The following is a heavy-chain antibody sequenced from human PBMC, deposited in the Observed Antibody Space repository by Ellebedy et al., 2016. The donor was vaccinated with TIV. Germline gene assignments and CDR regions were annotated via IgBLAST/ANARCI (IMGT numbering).Heavy chain of an antibody. CDR1: GYIFTSYG. V-gene: IGHV1-3*01. J-gene: IGHJ6*02. CDR2: INPGHDNT. CDR3: ATREWQDPMDV. Sequence: ASVKVSCXASGYIFTSYGISWVRQARGQSFEWMGWINPGHDNTKYSQKFQGRVTITRDYMELSGLMSEDTAVYYCATREWQDPMDVWGQGTTVTVSS. D-gene: IGHD3-3*01.